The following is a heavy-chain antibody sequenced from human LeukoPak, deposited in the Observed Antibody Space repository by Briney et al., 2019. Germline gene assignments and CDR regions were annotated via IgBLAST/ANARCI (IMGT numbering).Heavy chain of an antibody. D-gene: IGHD6-13*01. CDR3: AREQILIAAAGHDAFDI. CDR1: GFTFSSYT. J-gene: IGHJ3*02. CDR2: ISMSSSYI. Sequence: KPGGSLRLSCAASGFTFSSYTMNWVRQAPGKGLEWVSSISMSSSYIYYADSVKGRFTISRDNAQNSLYLQMNSLRAEDTAVYYCAREQILIAAAGHDAFDIWGQGTMVTVSS. V-gene: IGHV3-21*01.